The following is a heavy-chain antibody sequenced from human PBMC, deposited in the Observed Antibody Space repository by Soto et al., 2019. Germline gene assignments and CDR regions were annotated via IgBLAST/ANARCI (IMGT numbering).Heavy chain of an antibody. Sequence: ASVKVSCKASGYTFTSYDINWVRQATGQGLEWMGWMNPNSGNTGYAQKFQGRVTMTRNTSISTAYMELNSLRSEDTAVYYCARVFGWNYYYYYMDVWGKGTTVTVSS. CDR2: MNPNSGNT. J-gene: IGHJ6*03. CDR3: ARVFGWNYYYYYMDV. V-gene: IGHV1-8*01. D-gene: IGHD6-19*01. CDR1: GYTFTSYD.